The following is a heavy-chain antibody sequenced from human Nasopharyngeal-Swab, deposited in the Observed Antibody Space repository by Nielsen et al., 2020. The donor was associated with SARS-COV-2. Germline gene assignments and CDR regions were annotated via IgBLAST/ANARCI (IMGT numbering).Heavy chain of an antibody. V-gene: IGHV1-18*01. J-gene: IGHJ4*02. CDR1: GYTFTNYG. D-gene: IGHD2-15*01. CDR2: ISTYNSNT. Sequence: ASRKVSCKAFGYTFTNYGSAWGRQAPGKVLERMRWISTYNSNTNYRQKLQCRVTMTTDTSTSTASMELRRLRSYDTAMYYCARDRRDVVVVVAAGGSDYWGQGTLVTVSS. CDR3: ARDRRDVVVVVAAGGSDY.